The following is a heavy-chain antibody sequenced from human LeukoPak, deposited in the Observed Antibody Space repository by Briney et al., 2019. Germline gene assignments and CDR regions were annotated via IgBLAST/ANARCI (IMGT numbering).Heavy chain of an antibody. V-gene: IGHV3-23*01. CDR1: GFTFSSYA. D-gene: IGHD1-1*01. CDR2: ISGSGGST. J-gene: IGHJ5*02. CDR3: AKASRLYWNDGPDWLDP. Sequence: GGSLRLSCAASGFTFSSYAMSWVRQAPGKGLEWVSAISGSGGSTYYADSVKGRFTISRDNSKNTLYLQMNSLRAEDTAVYYCAKASRLYWNDGPDWLDPWGQGTLVTVSS.